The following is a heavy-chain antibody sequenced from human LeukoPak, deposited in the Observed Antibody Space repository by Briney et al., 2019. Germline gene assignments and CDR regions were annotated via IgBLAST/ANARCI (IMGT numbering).Heavy chain of an antibody. V-gene: IGHV1-69*13. CDR1: GGTFSSYS. CDR2: IIPIFGTA. CDR3: ARDSNPISYAPDCDY. J-gene: IGHJ4*02. D-gene: IGHD2-2*01. Sequence: SVKVFCKASGGTFSSYSISWVRQAPGQGLEWMGGIIPIFGTAIYAQKFQGRVTITGDESTSRAYMEPSSLRPERTAVYYCARDSNPISYAPDCDYWRQGTRVTVSS.